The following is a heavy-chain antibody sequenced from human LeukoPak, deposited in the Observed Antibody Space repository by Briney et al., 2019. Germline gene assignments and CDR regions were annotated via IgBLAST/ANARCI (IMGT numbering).Heavy chain of an antibody. CDR3: ARAVGAATSNDY. J-gene: IGHJ4*02. CDR2: ISHSGST. Sequence: SETLSLTCAVCGGSFSGYYWSWIRQPPGKGLEWIGEISHSGSTNYNPSLKSRVTISVDTSKNQFSLKLSSVTAADTAVYYCARAVGAATSNDYWGQGTLVTVSS. CDR1: GGSFSGYY. V-gene: IGHV4-34*01. D-gene: IGHD2-15*01.